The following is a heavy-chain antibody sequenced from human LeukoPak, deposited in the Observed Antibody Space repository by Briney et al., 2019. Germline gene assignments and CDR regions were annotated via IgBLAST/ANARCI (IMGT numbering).Heavy chain of an antibody. CDR2: ISTSGDMI. Sequence: GGSLRLSCVASGFTLSSYEMNWVRQAPGKGLEWVSHISTSGDMIYYADSVKGRFAISRDNAKNSAYLQMNSLRDEDTAVYYCANFYMDAWGKGTAVTVSS. CDR1: GFTLSSYE. J-gene: IGHJ6*03. V-gene: IGHV3-48*03. CDR3: ANFYMDA.